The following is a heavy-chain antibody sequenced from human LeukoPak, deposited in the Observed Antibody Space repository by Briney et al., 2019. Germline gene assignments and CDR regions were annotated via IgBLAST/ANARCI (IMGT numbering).Heavy chain of an antibody. CDR2: ISFDGSNI. V-gene: IGHV3-30*04. J-gene: IGHJ6*03. CDR1: GFTFSSYA. CDR3: AGEGRVFYGSGSYWAQDYYYYMDV. D-gene: IGHD3-10*01. Sequence: GGSLRLSCAASGFTFSSYALHWVRQAPGKGLEWVAVISFDGSNIYYADSVKGRFTISRDNSKNTVYLQMNSLRPEDTAVYYCAGEGRVFYGSGSYWAQDYYYYMDVWGKGTTVTVSS.